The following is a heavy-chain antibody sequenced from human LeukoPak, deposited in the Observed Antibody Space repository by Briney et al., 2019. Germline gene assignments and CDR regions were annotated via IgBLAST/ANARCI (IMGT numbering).Heavy chain of an antibody. V-gene: IGHV1-69*06. Sequence: ASVKVSCKASGYTFTSYGISWVRQAPGQGLEWMGGIIPIFGTANYAQKFQGRVTITADKSTSTAYMELSSLRSEDTAVYYCASVRYFDRALSYYYMDVWGKGTTVTVSS. CDR2: IIPIFGTA. CDR1: GYTFTSYG. D-gene: IGHD3-9*01. J-gene: IGHJ6*03. CDR3: ASVRYFDRALSYYYMDV.